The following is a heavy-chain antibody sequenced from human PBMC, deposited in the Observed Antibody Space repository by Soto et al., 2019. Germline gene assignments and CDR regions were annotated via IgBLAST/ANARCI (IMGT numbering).Heavy chain of an antibody. V-gene: IGHV4-34*01. Sequence: QVQLQQWGAGLLKPSETLSLTCTVSGGSVSSSDYYWSWIRQPPGKGLEWIGEITHTGRTNYNPSLKSRVTISVDTSKNEFSRKLSSVTAADTSVYYCARIYCTSTTCYVVSWGQGTLVTVSS. J-gene: IGHJ4*02. D-gene: IGHD2-2*01. CDR1: GGSVSSSDYY. CDR3: ARIYCTSTTCYVVS. CDR2: ITHTGRT.